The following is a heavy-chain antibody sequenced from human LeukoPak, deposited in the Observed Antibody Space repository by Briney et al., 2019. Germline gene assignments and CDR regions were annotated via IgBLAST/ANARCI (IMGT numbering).Heavy chain of an antibody. D-gene: IGHD6-13*01. CDR1: GYTFTCYH. CDR2: INPYSGDT. Sequence: ASVKVSCKASGYTFTCYHIHLMRQAPGPGLEWKGRINPYSGDTKYEQKFQGRVTMTRDTSITTDYMYLRSLTPDDTDVYFCARDQGSLNRSWYTGYWGQGTQVTVSS. CDR3: ARDQGSLNRSWYTGY. J-gene: IGHJ4*02. V-gene: IGHV1-2*05.